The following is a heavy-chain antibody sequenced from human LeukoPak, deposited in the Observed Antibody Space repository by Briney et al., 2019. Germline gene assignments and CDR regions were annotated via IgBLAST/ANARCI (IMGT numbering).Heavy chain of an antibody. CDR3: ARLKYYDSTGYSPGYYMDV. CDR1: GGPIINYY. D-gene: IGHD3-22*01. Sequence: SETLPLTCSVAGGPIINYYWSWIRQSAGTGLEWVGRIYITGSTTYNPSLQSRLSMSVDTSKNQFSLRLRSVSAADTAVYYCARLKYYDSTGYSPGYYMDVWGKGITVTVSS. V-gene: IGHV4-4*07. J-gene: IGHJ6*03. CDR2: IYITGST.